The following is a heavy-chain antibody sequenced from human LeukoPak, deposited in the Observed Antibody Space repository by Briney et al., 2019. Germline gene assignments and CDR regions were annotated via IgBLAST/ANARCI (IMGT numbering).Heavy chain of an antibody. Sequence: GSLRLSCAASGFTFSSYSMNWVRRASGKGLEWVSSISSSSSYIYYADSVKGRFTISRDNAKNSLYLQMNSLRAEDTAVYYCARDALRYFDWPNAFDIWGQGTMVTVSS. CDR1: GFTFSSYS. D-gene: IGHD3-9*01. J-gene: IGHJ3*02. CDR3: ARDALRYFDWPNAFDI. V-gene: IGHV3-21*01. CDR2: ISSSSSYI.